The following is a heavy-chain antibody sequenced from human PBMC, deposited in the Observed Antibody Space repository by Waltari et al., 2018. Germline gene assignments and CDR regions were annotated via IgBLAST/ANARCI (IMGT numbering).Heavy chain of an antibody. Sequence: QVRLVQSGAEVKRPGASVKVSCQGSGYTFTAYYLHWVRQAPGQGLEWMGGINPNSGGTSFAAKVQGRVTLTSDTSIKTVYMELTRLKSDDTAVYYCARDPHITTTTGSHYWGQGTLVTVSS. V-gene: IGHV1-2*02. CDR3: ARDPHITTTTGSHY. J-gene: IGHJ4*02. D-gene: IGHD4-17*01. CDR1: GYTFTAYY. CDR2: INPNSGGT.